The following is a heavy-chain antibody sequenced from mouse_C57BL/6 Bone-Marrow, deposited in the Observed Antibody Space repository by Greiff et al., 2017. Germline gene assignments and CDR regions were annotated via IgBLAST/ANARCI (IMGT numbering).Heavy chain of an antibody. V-gene: IGHV5-4*01. Sequence: EVQGVESGGGLVKPGGSLKLSCAASGFTFSSYAMSWVRQTPEKRLEWVATISDGGSYTYYPDNVKGRFTRSRDNAKNNLYLQMSHLKSEDTAIYYCASSTVVAPVDYWGQGTSATVTA. CDR3: ASSTVVAPVDY. CDR2: ISDGGSYT. J-gene: IGHJ4*01. D-gene: IGHD1-1*01. CDR1: GFTFSSYA.